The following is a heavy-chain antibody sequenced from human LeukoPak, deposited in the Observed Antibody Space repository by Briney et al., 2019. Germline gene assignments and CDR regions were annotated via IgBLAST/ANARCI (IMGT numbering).Heavy chain of an antibody. D-gene: IGHD3-10*01. CDR3: ASITMVRGAKMPFDY. Sequence: ASVKVSCKASGYTFTSYYMHWVRQAPGQGLEWMGIINPSGGSTSYAQKFQGRVTMTRDTSTSTVYMELSSLRSEDTAVYYCASITMVRGAKMPFDYWGQGTLVTVSS. V-gene: IGHV1-46*01. J-gene: IGHJ4*02. CDR1: GYTFTSYY. CDR2: INPSGGST.